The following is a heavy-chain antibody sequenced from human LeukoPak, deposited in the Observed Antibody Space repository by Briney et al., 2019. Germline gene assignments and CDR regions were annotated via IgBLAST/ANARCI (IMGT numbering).Heavy chain of an antibody. CDR3: ARGRQLVVTWGPEFDY. D-gene: IGHD6-13*01. V-gene: IGHV4-59*01. CDR2: IYYSGST. Sequence: SETLSLTCTVSGGSISSYYWSWIRQPPGKGLEWIGYIYYSGSTNYNPSLKSRVTISVDTSKNQFSLKLSSVTAADTAVYYCARGRQLVVTWGPEFDYWGQGTLVTVSS. CDR1: GGSISSYY. J-gene: IGHJ4*02.